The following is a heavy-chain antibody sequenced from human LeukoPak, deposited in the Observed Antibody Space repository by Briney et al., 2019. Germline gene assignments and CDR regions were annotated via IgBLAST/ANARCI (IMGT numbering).Heavy chain of an antibody. V-gene: IGHV4-34*01. D-gene: IGHD2-15*01. CDR3: ARGQGYCSGGSCYLVY. Sequence: SETMSLTCAVYGGSFRGYYWSWIRKPPGKGLEWIGESNHSGSTNYNPSHKSRVTITVDTSKDQFSLKLSSVTAADTAVYYCARGQGYCSGGSCYLVYWGQGTLVTVSS. J-gene: IGHJ4*02. CDR2: SNHSGST. CDR1: GGSFRGYY.